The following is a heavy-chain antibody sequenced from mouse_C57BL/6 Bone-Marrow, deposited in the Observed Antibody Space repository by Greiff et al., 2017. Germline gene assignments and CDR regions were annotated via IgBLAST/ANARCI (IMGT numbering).Heavy chain of an antibody. Sequence: EVQLVESGGDLVKPGGSLKSPCAASGFTFSSYGLSWVRQTPDKRLEWVATFSSGGSYPYYPDSVKGRFTISRDNAKNTLYLQMSSLKSEDTAMYYCARHGGSWFAYWGQGTLVTVSA. CDR3: ARHGGSWFAY. J-gene: IGHJ3*01. CDR1: GFTFSSYG. D-gene: IGHD1-1*02. V-gene: IGHV5-6*01. CDR2: FSSGGSYP.